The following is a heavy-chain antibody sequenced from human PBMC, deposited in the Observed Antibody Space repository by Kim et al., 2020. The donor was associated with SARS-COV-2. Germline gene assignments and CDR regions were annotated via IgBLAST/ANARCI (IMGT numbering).Heavy chain of an antibody. J-gene: IGHJ5*02. V-gene: IGHV4-31*03. CDR2: IYYSGST. CDR1: GGSISSGGYY. CDR3: ARADCSGGSCRLPNWFDP. Sequence: SETLSLTCTVSGGSISSGGYYWSWIRQHPGKGLEWIGYIYYSGSTYYNPSLKSRVTISVDTSKNQFSLKLSSVTAADTAVYYCARADCSGGSCRLPNWFDPWGQGTLVTVSS. D-gene: IGHD2-15*01.